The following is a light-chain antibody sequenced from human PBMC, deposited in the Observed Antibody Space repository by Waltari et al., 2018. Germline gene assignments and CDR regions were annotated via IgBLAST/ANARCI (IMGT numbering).Light chain of an antibody. V-gene: IGKV3-20*01. CDR2: GAS. Sequence: EIVLTQSPGTLSLSPGERATLSCRASQSVGSHYLAWYQQMPGQATRVLIYGASSRATGIPDRFSGSGSGTEFTLTISRLEPEDFAVYYCQHYGSLPPYTFGQGTKLEIK. CDR3: QHYGSLPPYT. CDR1: QSVGSHY. J-gene: IGKJ2*01.